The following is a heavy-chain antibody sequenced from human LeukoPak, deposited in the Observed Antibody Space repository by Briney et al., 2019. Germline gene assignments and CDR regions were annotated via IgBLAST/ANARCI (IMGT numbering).Heavy chain of an antibody. CDR3: ARDAPAGEKPEYFFDY. CDR1: GLTVSSNY. J-gene: IGHJ4*02. V-gene: IGHV3-66*01. Sequence: GGSLRLSCAASGLTVSSNYMSWVRQAPGKGLEWVSVIYSGNYTYYADSVKGRFTISRDNSKNTLYLQMNSLRVEDTAVYYCARDAPAGEKPEYFFDYWGQGTLVTVSS. CDR2: IYSGNYT.